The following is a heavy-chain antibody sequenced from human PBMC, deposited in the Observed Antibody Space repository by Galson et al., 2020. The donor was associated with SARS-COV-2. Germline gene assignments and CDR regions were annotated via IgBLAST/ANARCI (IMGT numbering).Heavy chain of an antibody. J-gene: IGHJ3*02. CDR1: GFTFSDYA. V-gene: IGHV3-23*01. D-gene: IGHD2-15*01. CDR2: ISGRGDTT. CDR3: TKWRRCFSGRCSGGFHI. Sequence: GGSLRLSCAASGFTFSDYAMSWVRQAPGKGLEWVSTISGRGDTTYYADAVKGRFTMSRDNSENTLDLQMSSLGADDTAVYYCTKWRRCFSGRCSGGFHIWGQGTTVTVSS.